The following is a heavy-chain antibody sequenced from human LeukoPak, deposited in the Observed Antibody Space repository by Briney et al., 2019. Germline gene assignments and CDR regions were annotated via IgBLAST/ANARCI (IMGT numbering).Heavy chain of an antibody. V-gene: IGHV1-8*01. CDR3: ARGAGDIVVVPAAISYYYGMDV. J-gene: IGHJ6*02. CDR2: INPNSGNT. D-gene: IGHD2-2*01. CDR1: GYTFTSYD. Sequence: GASVKVSCEASGYTFTSYDINWVRQATGQGLEWMGWINPNSGNTGYAQKFQGRVTMTRNTSISTAYMELSSLRSEDTAVYYCARGAGDIVVVPAAISYYYGMDVWGQGTTVTVSS.